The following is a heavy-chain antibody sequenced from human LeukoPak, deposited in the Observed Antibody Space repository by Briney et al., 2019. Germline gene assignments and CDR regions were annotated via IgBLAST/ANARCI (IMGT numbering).Heavy chain of an antibody. J-gene: IGHJ6*02. D-gene: IGHD4-17*01. CDR3: ARHRPPDYGDYGMDV. Sequence: GESLKISCKGSGYSFTSYRSCWGRQMPGKGLEWIGIIYPGDSDTSYSPSFQGQATISADKSISTAYLQWSSLKASDTAMYYCARHRPPDYGDYGMDVWGQGTTVTVSS. V-gene: IGHV5-51*01. CDR1: GYSFTSYR. CDR2: IYPGDSDT.